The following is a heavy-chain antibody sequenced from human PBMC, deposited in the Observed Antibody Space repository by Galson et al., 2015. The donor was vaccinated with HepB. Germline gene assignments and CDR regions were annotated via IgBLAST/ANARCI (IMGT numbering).Heavy chain of an antibody. V-gene: IGHV7-4-1*02. J-gene: IGHJ5*02. D-gene: IGHD4-11*01. CDR3: ARDPPRNYEAANWFDP. CDR2: INTNTGNP. CDR1: GYTFTSYA. Sequence: SVKVSCKASGYTFTSYAMNWVRQAPGQGLEWMGWINTNTGNPTYAQGFTGRFVFSLDTSVSTAYLQISSLKAEDTAVYYCARDPPRNYEAANWFDPWGQGTLVTVSS.